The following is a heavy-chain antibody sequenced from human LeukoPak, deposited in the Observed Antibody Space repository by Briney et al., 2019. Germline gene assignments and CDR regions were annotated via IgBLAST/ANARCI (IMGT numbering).Heavy chain of an antibody. Sequence: GGSLRLSCAASGFTFSSYAMSWVRQAPGKGLEWVSAISGSVGSTYYADSVKGRFTISRDNSKNTLYLQMSSLRAEDTAVYYCAKGLERSYDTFDIWGQGTMVTVSS. CDR2: ISGSVGST. CDR3: AKGLERSYDTFDI. J-gene: IGHJ3*02. D-gene: IGHD1-26*01. CDR1: GFTFSSYA. V-gene: IGHV3-23*01.